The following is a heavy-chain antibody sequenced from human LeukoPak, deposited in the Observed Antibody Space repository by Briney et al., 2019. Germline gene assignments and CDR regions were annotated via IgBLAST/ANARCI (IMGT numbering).Heavy chain of an antibody. V-gene: IGHV4-39*07. CDR3: AREALVAVRYFDY. CDR2: IYYSGST. J-gene: IGHJ4*02. Sequence: PSETLSLTCTVSGGSISSSSYYWGWIRQPPGKGLEWIGSIYYSGSTYYNPSLKSRVTISVDTSKNQFSLKLSSVTAADTAVYYCAREALVAVRYFDYWGQGTLVTVSS. D-gene: IGHD3-22*01. CDR1: GGSISSSSYY.